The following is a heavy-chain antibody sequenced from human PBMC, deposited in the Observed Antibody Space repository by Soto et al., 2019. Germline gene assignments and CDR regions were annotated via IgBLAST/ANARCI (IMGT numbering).Heavy chain of an antibody. D-gene: IGHD4-17*01. CDR1: GGSISSSSYY. CDR3: ARRRDGDLEYFQH. V-gene: IGHV4-39*01. J-gene: IGHJ1*01. Sequence: QLQLQESGPGLVKPSETLSLTCTVSGGSISSSSYYWGWIRQPPGKGLEWIGSIYYSGSTYYNPSLKSRVTISVDTSKNQFSLKLSSVTAADTAVYYCARRRDGDLEYFQHWGQGTLVTVSS. CDR2: IYYSGST.